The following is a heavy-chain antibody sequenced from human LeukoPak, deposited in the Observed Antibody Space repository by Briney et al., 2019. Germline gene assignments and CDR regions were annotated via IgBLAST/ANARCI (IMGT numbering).Heavy chain of an antibody. V-gene: IGHV3-66*01. CDR2: IYSGGST. Sequence: GGSLRLSCAASGFTVSSYYMIGVRQAPGKGLEGVSVIYSGGSTYYADSVKDRFTISRDNSKNTLYLQMNSLRADDTSVYYCARDNVAPTYGMDVWGQGTTVTVSS. J-gene: IGHJ6*02. CDR3: ARDNVAPTYGMDV. D-gene: IGHD2-8*01. CDR1: GFTVSSYY.